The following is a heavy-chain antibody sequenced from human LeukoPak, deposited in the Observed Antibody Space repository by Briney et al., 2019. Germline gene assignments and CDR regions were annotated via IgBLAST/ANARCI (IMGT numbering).Heavy chain of an antibody. CDR1: GFSLRAYD. D-gene: IGHD3-10*01. CDR3: AMRDRGYGLDI. V-gene: IGHV3-23*01. J-gene: IGHJ3*02. Sequence: GGSLRLSCAASGFSLRAYDLIWVRQAPGKGLDWVSIINGGGDIMMYEDSVKGRFTISRDNSKNTFYLQVNSLRVEDTAVYYCAMRDRGYGLDIWGQGTMVTVSS. CDR2: INGGGDIM.